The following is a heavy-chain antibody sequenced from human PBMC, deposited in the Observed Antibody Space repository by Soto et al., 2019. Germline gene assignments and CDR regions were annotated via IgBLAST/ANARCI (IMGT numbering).Heavy chain of an antibody. CDR2: IYSSGST. V-gene: IGHV3-53*01. CDR1: ESIDLSNY. J-gene: IGHJ4*02. D-gene: IGHD4-17*01. Sequence: PCGSHRLSGAAAESIDLSNYRNWINQTPGKGLEWVSIIYSSGSTYYADSVKGRFTISRDNSKNTLYLQMNSLRAEDTAVYYCAREDYDDSHPEGYLDYWGQGTLVTVSS. CDR3: AREDYDDSHPEGYLDY.